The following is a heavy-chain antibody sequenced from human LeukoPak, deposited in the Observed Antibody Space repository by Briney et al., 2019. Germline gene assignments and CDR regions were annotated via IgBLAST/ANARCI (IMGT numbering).Heavy chain of an antibody. CDR1: GGSISSSSYY. CDR2: IYYSGST. Sequence: SETLSLTCTVSGGSISSSSYYWGWIRQPPGKGLEWIGSIYYSGSTYYNPSLKSRVTISVDTSKNQFSLKLSSVAAADTAVYYCASCYSYGYRYFDLWGRGTLVTVSS. V-gene: IGHV4-39*07. CDR3: ASCYSYGYRYFDL. J-gene: IGHJ2*01. D-gene: IGHD5-18*01.